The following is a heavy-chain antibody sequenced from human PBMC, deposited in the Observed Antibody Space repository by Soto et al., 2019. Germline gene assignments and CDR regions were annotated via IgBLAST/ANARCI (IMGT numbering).Heavy chain of an antibody. D-gene: IGHD7-27*01. CDR3: AKDLLLTGEVPDAFDI. V-gene: IGHV3-9*01. J-gene: IGHJ3*02. Sequence: GGSLRLSCAASGFTFDDYAMHWVRQAPGKGLEWVSGISWNSGSIGYADSVKGRFTISRDNAKNSLYLQMNSLRAEDTALYYCAKDLLLTGEVPDAFDIWGQGTMVTVSS. CDR2: ISWNSGSI. CDR1: GFTFDDYA.